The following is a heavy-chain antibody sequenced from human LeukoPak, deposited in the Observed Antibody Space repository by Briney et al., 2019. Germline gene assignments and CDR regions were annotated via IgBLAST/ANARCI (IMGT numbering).Heavy chain of an antibody. J-gene: IGHJ6*02. D-gene: IGHD3-9*01. CDR1: GFTFSSYE. CDR3: AREYDILTGPQDV. Sequence: GGSLRLSCAASGFTFSSYEMNWVRQAPGKGLEWVSYISSSGSTIYYADSVKGRFTISRDNAKNSLYLQMNSLRAEDTAVYYCAREYDILTGPQDVWGQGTTVTVSS. CDR2: ISSSGSTI. V-gene: IGHV3-48*03.